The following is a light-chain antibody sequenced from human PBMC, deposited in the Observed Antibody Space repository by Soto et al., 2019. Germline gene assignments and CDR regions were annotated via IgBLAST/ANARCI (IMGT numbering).Light chain of an antibody. CDR2: AAS. J-gene: IGKJ1*01. V-gene: IGKV1-27*01. CDR1: QGIGVY. CDR3: LQHLDRPWT. Sequence: DIQMTQSPSSLSASLGDRVTITCRASQGIGVYLAWFQQKPGNVPRLLIYAASTLQSGVPSRFSGSGSGTEFTLTINNLQPDDFATYYCLQHLDRPWTFGHGTKVEI.